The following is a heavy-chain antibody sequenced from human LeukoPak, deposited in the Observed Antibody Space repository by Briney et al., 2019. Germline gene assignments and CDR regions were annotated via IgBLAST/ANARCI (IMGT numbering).Heavy chain of an antibody. V-gene: IGHV3-49*04. CDR1: GFTFGDYA. Sequence: GGSLRLSCTASGFTFGDYAMSWVRQAPGKGLEWVGFIRSKAYGGTTEYAASVKGRFTISRDDSKSIAYLQMNSLKTEDTAVYYCTRDVVTTADYWGQGTLVTVSS. CDR2: IRSKAYGGTT. J-gene: IGHJ4*02. CDR3: TRDVVTTADY. D-gene: IGHD2-2*01.